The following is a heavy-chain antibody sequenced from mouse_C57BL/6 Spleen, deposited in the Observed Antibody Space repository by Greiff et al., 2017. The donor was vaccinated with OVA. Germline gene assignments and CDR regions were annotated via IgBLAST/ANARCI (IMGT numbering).Heavy chain of an antibody. CDR1: GYTFTSYW. CDR2: IYPGNSDT. D-gene: IGHD1-1*01. V-gene: IGHV1-5*01. Sequence: EVQLQQSGPVLARPGASVKMSCKTSGYTFTSYWMHWVKQRPGQGLEWIGAIYPGNSDTSYNQKFKGKAKLTAVTSASTAYMELSSLTNEDSAVYYCTKGLLLRLDYWGQGTTLTVSS. CDR3: TKGLLLRLDY. J-gene: IGHJ2*01.